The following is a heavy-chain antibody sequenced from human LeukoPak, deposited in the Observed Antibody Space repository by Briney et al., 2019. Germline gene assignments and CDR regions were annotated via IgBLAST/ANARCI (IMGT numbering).Heavy chain of an antibody. V-gene: IGHV4-39*01. D-gene: IGHD6-19*01. CDR3: ARLSGRIAVAGTQDY. CDR1: GGSISSSSYY. Sequence: SETLSLSCTVSGGSISSSSYYWGWIRQPPGKGLEWIGSIYYSGSTYYNPSLKSRVTISVDTSKNQFSLKLSSVTAADTAVYYCARLSGRIAVAGTQDYWGQGTLVTVSS. CDR2: IYYSGST. J-gene: IGHJ4*02.